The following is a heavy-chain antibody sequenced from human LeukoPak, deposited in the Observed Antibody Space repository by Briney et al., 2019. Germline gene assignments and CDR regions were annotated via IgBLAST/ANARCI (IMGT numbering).Heavy chain of an antibody. CDR3: ARSGWVRGAPRY. CDR2: IYYSGST. D-gene: IGHD3-10*01. Sequence: SETLSLTCAVYGGSFSGYYWSWIRQPPGKGLEWIGYIYYSGSTYYIPSLKSRVTISVDTSKNQFSLKLSSVTAADTAVYYCARSGWVRGAPRYWGQGTLVTVSS. V-gene: IGHV4-34*09. J-gene: IGHJ4*02. CDR1: GGSFSGYY.